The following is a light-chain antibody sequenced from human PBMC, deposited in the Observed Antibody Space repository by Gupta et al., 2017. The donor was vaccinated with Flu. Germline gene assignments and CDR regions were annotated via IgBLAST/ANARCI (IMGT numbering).Light chain of an antibody. V-gene: IGKV1-33*01. Sequence: DIQMTHSPSSLSASVGDRVTITCQASQDISNYLNWYQQKPGKAPKLLIYDASNLETGVPSRFSGSGSGTDFTFTISSLQPEDIATYYCQQDYSLPLTFGQGTQVEIK. CDR2: DAS. J-gene: IGKJ5*01. CDR3: QQDYSLPLT. CDR1: QDISNY.